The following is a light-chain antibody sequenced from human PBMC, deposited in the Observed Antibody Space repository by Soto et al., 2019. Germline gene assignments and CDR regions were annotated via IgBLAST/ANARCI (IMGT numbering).Light chain of an antibody. CDR2: DVT. Sequence: QSALTQPRSVSGSPGQSVTISCTGTTSDVGSHTYVSWYQQYSGKVPKLIIYDVTKRPSGVPDRLSGSKSGNTASLTISGLQAEDEADYYCCSWARSFVVIGSGTKVTVL. CDR1: TSDVGSHTY. J-gene: IGLJ1*01. CDR3: CSWARSFVV. V-gene: IGLV2-11*01.